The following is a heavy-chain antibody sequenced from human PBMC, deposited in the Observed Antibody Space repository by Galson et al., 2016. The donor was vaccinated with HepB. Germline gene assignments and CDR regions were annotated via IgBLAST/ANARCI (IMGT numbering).Heavy chain of an antibody. CDR2: ISGSAGRT. J-gene: IGHJ4*02. V-gene: IGHV3-23*01. Sequence: SLRLSCAASGFMFSYYGMSWVRQAPGKGLEWVSGISGSAGRTYSADSVKGRFTISRDNSKNTLYLQMNSLRDEDPAIYYCAKLWAPDLITGSTFFDYWGQGIQVTVSS. D-gene: IGHD1-7*01. CDR1: GFMFSYYG. CDR3: AKLWAPDLITGSTFFDY.